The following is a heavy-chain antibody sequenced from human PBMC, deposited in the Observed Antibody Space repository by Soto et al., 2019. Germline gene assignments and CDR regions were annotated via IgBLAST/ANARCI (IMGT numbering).Heavy chain of an antibody. CDR2: IYTNSGGT. J-gene: IGHJ3*01. CDR1: GYTFTGFY. Sequence: QVQLVQSGGEVKKPGATVKVSCKASGYTFTGFYLHWVRQAPGQGLEWMGCIYTNSGGTNYAPKFQGRVTMTRDTSISTAYMELSGLRSDDTDVYYCARDSLQLGFDAFKVWGQGTMVTVSS. D-gene: IGHD1-1*01. CDR3: ARDSLQLGFDAFKV. V-gene: IGHV1-2*02.